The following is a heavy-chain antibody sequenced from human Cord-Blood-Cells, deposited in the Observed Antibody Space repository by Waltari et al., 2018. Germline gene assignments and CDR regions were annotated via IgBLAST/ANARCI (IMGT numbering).Heavy chain of an antibody. J-gene: IGHJ3*02. V-gene: IGHV3-33*01. CDR2: IWYDGSNK. CDR3: ARGTALGYCSGGSCYDAFDI. CDR1: GFTFSSYG. Sequence: QVQLVESGGGVVQPGRSLRLSCAASGFTFSSYGMPWVRQAPGKGLAWVAVIWYDGSNKYYADSVKGRFTISRDNSKNTLYLQMNSLRAEDTAVYYCARGTALGYCSGGSCYDAFDIWGQGTMVTVSS. D-gene: IGHD2-15*01.